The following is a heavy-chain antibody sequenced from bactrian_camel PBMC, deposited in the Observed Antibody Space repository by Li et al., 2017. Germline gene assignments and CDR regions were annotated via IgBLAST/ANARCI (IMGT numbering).Heavy chain of an antibody. CDR2: IYSSGTSSRT. V-gene: IGHV3S40*01. CDR1: GYTYSSVC. CDR3: AFRPSICLCPLTRESFGV. Sequence: VQLVESGGGSVQAGGSLRLSCAASGYTYSSVCMGWFRQAPGKEREGVAGIYSSGTSSRTAYADSVKGRFTISQDNAKNTVYLQMNSLKPEDTAMYYCAFRPSICLCPLTRESFGVWGQGTQVTVS. J-gene: IGHJ6*01.